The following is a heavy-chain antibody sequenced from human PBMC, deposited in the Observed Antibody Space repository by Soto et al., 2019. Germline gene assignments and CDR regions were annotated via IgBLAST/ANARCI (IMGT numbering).Heavy chain of an antibody. D-gene: IGHD6-19*01. Sequence: WTWIRQPPGKGLEWLGDYSDSASYSPSLKSRVTISADTSKNQFSLNLSSVTAADTAVYYCAAYRRGEGGRGYWGQGTLVTVSS. V-gene: IGHV4-59*08. CDR2: YSDSA. CDR3: AAYRRGEGGRGY. J-gene: IGHJ4*02.